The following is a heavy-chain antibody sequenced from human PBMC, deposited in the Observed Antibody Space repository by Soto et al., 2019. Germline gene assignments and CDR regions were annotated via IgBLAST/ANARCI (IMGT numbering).Heavy chain of an antibody. CDR1: GYSFTDYK. D-gene: IGHD4-17*01. CDR2: VDPNGGGS. CDR3: ATWVDYGDFEGFDF. Sequence: GASVKVSCKTSGYSFTDYKLHWVRQAPGQGLEWMGWVDPNGGGSNSAQKFQGSVTVTWDTSITTAYLDLNRLTTNDTATYFCATWVDYGDFEGFDFWG. V-gene: IGHV1-2*04. J-gene: IGHJ4*01.